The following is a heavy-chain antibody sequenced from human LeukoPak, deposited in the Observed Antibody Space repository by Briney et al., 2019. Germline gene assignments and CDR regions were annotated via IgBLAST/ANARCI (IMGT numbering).Heavy chain of an antibody. J-gene: IGHJ6*03. CDR3: AKAHYDIMSPRYYYYYMDV. Sequence: GGSLRLSCGVSGFTFSSYWLHWVRQAPGMGLEWLSRINSDGSRTDYADSVKGRFTISRDNSKNTLYLQMNSLRAEDTAVYYCAKAHYDIMSPRYYYYYMDVWGKGTTVTISS. V-gene: IGHV3-74*01. CDR2: INSDGSRT. CDR1: GFTFSSYW. D-gene: IGHD5/OR15-5a*01.